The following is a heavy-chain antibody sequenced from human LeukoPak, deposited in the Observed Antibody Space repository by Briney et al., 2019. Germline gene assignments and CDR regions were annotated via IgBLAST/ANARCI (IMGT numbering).Heavy chain of an antibody. D-gene: IGHD1-26*01. CDR1: GFTFSSYS. Sequence: GGSLRLSCAASGFTFSSYSMNWVRQAPGKGLEWVSYISSSSSTIYYAGSVKGRFTISRDNAKNSVFVQMNSLRAEDTAVYYCARSRGSSGSYPFDYWGQGTLVTVSS. J-gene: IGHJ4*02. V-gene: IGHV3-48*01. CDR3: ARSRGSSGSYPFDY. CDR2: ISSSSSTI.